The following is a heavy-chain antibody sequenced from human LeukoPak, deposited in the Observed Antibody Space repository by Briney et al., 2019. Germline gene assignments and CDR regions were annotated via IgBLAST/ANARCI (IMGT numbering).Heavy chain of an antibody. CDR2: ISGSGGST. CDR1: GFTFSSYA. Sequence: PGGSLRRSGAASGFTFSSYAMSWVRQAPGKGLEWVSAISGSGGSTYYADSVKGRFTISRDNSKNTLYLQMNSLRAEDTAVYYCASPSKSVKWELLRGAFDYWGQGTLVTVSS. V-gene: IGHV3-23*01. J-gene: IGHJ4*02. CDR3: ASPSKSVKWELLRGAFDY. D-gene: IGHD1-26*01.